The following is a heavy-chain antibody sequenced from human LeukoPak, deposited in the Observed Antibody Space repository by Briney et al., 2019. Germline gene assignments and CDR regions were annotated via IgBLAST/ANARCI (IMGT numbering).Heavy chain of an antibody. Sequence: ASVKVSCKASGFTFSTYAIHWVRQAPGQGLEWMGWINVGNGNVKYSQKFQGRVTITRDTSASTVYMELSRLRPEDTAIYYCARGHMVTTWKDFDYWGQGTLVALSS. CDR3: ARGHMVTTWKDFDY. CDR2: INVGNGNV. V-gene: IGHV1-3*01. D-gene: IGHD4-17*01. J-gene: IGHJ4*02. CDR1: GFTFSTYA.